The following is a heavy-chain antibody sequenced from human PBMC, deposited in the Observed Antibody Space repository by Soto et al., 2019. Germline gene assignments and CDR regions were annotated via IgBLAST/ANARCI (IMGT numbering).Heavy chain of an antibody. CDR1: GGTFSSYA. Sequence: QVQLVQSGAEVKKPGSSVKVSCKASGGTFSSYAISWVRQAPGQGLEWMGGIIPIFGTANYAQKFQGRVTITAXXSXSXXYMELSSLRSEDTAVYYCARVAATGGYYYYYGMDVWGQGTTVTVSS. D-gene: IGHD1-1*01. CDR3: ARVAATGGYYYYYGMDV. V-gene: IGHV1-69*12. J-gene: IGHJ6*02. CDR2: IIPIFGTA.